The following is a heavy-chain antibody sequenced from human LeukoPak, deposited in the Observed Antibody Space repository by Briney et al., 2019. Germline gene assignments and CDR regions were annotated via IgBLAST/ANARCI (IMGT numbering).Heavy chain of an antibody. D-gene: IGHD3-10*01. Sequence: SETLSLTCTVSGYSISSGYYWGWIRQPPGKGLEWIGSIYHSGSTYYNPSLKSRVTISVDTSKNQFSLKLSSVTAADTAVYYCARGGGVVWFGDYYYFDYWGQGTLVTVSS. CDR1: GYSISSGYY. V-gene: IGHV4-38-2*02. CDR2: IYHSGST. CDR3: ARGGGVVWFGDYYYFDY. J-gene: IGHJ4*02.